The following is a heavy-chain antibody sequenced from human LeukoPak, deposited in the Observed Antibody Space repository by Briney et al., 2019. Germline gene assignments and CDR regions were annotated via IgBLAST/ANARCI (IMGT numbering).Heavy chain of an antibody. CDR1: GYTFSSYG. J-gene: IGHJ4*02. V-gene: IGHV1-18*01. Sequence: GASVKVSCKASGYTFSSYGISWVRQAPGQGLEWLGYISAYNGNTNYAQKVQGRITMTTNTSTSTAYMEMRSLRSDDTAVYYCARDCSGSSCYWIHWGQGTLVTVSS. D-gene: IGHD2-15*01. CDR2: ISAYNGNT. CDR3: ARDCSGSSCYWIH.